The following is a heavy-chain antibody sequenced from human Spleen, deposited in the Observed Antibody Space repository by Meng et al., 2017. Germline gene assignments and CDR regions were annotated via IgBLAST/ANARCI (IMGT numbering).Heavy chain of an antibody. V-gene: IGHV1-2*06. Sequence: QGEVVQSGAEAKKTGAAVKVSCKASGYTFPDYWLHWVRRAPGQGLEWMGRINPKSGDTHYAQRFQGRVTMTGDTSKNQFSLKLSSVTAADTAVYYCAGRVATIPTDEYYFDYWGQGTLVTVSS. CDR3: AGRVATIPTDEYYFDY. D-gene: IGHD5-12*01. CDR2: INPKSGDT. CDR1: GYTFPDYW. J-gene: IGHJ4*02.